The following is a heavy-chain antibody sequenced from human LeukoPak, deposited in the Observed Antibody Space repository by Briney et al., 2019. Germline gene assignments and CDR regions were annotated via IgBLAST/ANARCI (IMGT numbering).Heavy chain of an antibody. J-gene: IGHJ4*02. V-gene: IGHV1-2*02. CDR3: ARVGTTGATADN. Sequence: ASVKVSCKASGYTFTGYYMHWVRQAPGQGLEWMGWINPNSGGTNCAQKFQGRVTMTSDTSTSTVYMELKSLRSEDTAVYFCARVGTTGATADNWGQGTLVTVSS. CDR2: INPNSGGT. CDR1: GYTFTGYY. D-gene: IGHD4-11*01.